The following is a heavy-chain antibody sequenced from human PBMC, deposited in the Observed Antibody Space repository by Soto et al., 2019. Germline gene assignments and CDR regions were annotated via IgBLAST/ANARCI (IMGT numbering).Heavy chain of an antibody. CDR1: GYTLTELS. Sequence: ASVKVSCKVSGYTLTELSMHWVRQAPGKGLEWMGGFDPEDGETIYAQKFQGRVTMTEDTSTDTAYMELSSLRSEDTAVYYCATVVTMVRGVIITARFDPWGQGTLVTAS. CDR3: ATVVTMVRGVIITARFDP. CDR2: FDPEDGET. D-gene: IGHD3-10*01. V-gene: IGHV1-24*01. J-gene: IGHJ5*02.